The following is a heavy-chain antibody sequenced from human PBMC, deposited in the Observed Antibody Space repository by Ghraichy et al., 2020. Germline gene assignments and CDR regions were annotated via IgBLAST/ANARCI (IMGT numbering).Heavy chain of an antibody. D-gene: IGHD1-26*01. CDR3: ASIGNVGATADDAFDI. J-gene: IGHJ3*02. CDR2: IYYSGST. V-gene: IGHV4-59*01. Sequence: SETLSLTCTVSGGSISSYYWSWIRQPPGKGLEWIGYIYYSGSTNYNPSLKSRVTISVDTSKNQFSLKLSSVTAADTAVYYCASIGNVGATADDAFDIWGQGTMVTVSS. CDR1: GGSISSYY.